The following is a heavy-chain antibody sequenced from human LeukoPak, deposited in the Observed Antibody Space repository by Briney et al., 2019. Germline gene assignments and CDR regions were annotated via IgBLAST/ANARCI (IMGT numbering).Heavy chain of an antibody. CDR3: ARRPCSGGSCYFRTDAFDI. V-gene: IGHV4-34*01. CDR1: GGSFSGYC. Sequence: SETLSLTCAVYGGSFSGYCWSWIRQPPGKGLEWIGEINHSGSTNYNPSLKSRVTISVDTSKNQFSLKPSSVTAADTAVYYCARRPCSGGSCYFRTDAFDIWGQGTMVTVSS. CDR2: INHSGST. J-gene: IGHJ3*02. D-gene: IGHD2-15*01.